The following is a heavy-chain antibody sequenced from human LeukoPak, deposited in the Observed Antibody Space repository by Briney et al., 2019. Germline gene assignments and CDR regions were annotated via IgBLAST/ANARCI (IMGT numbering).Heavy chain of an antibody. CDR3: ARAADYGGNSGFDY. J-gene: IGHJ4*02. Sequence: SETLSLTCTVSGGSISSYYWSWIRQPPGKGLEGIGYIYYSGSTNYNPSLKSRVTISVDTSKNQFSLRLTSVTAADTAVYYCARAADYGGNSGFDYWGQGTLVTVSS. CDR1: GGSISSYY. V-gene: IGHV4-59*01. CDR2: IYYSGST. D-gene: IGHD4-23*01.